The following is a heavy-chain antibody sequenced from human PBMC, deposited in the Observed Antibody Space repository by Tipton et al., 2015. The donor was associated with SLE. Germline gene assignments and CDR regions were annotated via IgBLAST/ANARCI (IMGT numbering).Heavy chain of an antibody. CDR3: ARAMVRGVRVFDY. Sequence: TLSLTCAVYGGSFSDYYWSWIRQPPGKGLEWIGEIYHSGSTNYNPSLKSRVTISVDKSKNQFSLKLSSVTAADTAVYYCARAMVRGVRVFDYWGQGTLVTVSS. D-gene: IGHD3-10*01. CDR2: IYHSGST. V-gene: IGHV4-34*01. J-gene: IGHJ4*02. CDR1: GGSFSDYY.